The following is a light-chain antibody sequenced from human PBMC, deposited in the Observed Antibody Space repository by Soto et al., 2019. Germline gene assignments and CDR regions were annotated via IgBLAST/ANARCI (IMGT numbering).Light chain of an antibody. CDR3: LLSYNDDRV. Sequence: QAVVTQEPSVTVSPGGTVTLTCGSITGAVTSGHFPYWFQQKPGQAPRTLIYEASNKYSWTPARFSGSLLGGKAALTLSGGQPEDEADYYCLLSYNDDRVFGGGTKLTVL. V-gene: IGLV7-46*01. J-gene: IGLJ2*01. CDR1: TGAVTSGHF. CDR2: EAS.